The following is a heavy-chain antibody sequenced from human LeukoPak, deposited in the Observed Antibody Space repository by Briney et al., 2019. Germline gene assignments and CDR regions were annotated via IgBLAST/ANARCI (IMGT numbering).Heavy chain of an antibody. CDR1: GGSISGYN. CDR3: ARRPYDWYFDL. Sequence: SETLSLTCTVSGGSISGYNWSWIRQPAGKGLEWIGRIYTSGTTNYNPSLKSRVTMSVDTSKNQFSLKLSSMTAADTAVYYCARRPYDWYFDLWGRGTLVTVSS. D-gene: IGHD3-3*01. J-gene: IGHJ2*01. CDR2: IYTSGTT. V-gene: IGHV4-4*07.